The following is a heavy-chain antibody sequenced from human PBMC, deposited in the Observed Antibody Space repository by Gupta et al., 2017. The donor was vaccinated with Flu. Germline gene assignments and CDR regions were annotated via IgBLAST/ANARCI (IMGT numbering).Heavy chain of an antibody. V-gene: IGHV1-18*01. D-gene: IGHD2-2*02. Sequence: GISWVRQAPGQGLEWMGWISAYNGNTNYAQKLQGRVTMTTDTSTSTAYMELRSLRSDDTAVYYCARDRRYCSSTSCYKFDYWGQGTLVTVSS. CDR3: ARDRRYCSSTSCYKFDY. CDR1: G. J-gene: IGHJ4*02. CDR2: ISAYNGNT.